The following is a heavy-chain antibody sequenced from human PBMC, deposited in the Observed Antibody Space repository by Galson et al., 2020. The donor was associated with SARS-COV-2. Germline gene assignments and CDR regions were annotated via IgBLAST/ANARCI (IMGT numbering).Heavy chain of an antibody. CDR1: GGSISSSSYY. J-gene: IGHJ4*02. CDR3: ARLGPDGYSDFDY. CDR2: IYYSGST. D-gene: IGHD4-4*01. V-gene: IGHV4-39*01. Sequence: SETLSLTCTVSGGSISSSSYYWGWIRQPPGKGLEWIGSIYYSGSTYYNPSLKSRVTISVDTSKNQFSLKLSSVTAADTAVYYCARLGPDGYSDFDYWGQGTLVTVSS.